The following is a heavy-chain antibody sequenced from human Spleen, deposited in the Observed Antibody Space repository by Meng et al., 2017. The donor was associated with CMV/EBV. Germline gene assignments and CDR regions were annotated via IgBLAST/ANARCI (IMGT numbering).Heavy chain of an antibody. V-gene: IGHV5-51*01. CDR1: GYSFTSYW. Sequence: GGSLRLSCKGSGYSFTSYWIGWVRQMPGKGLEWMGIIYPGDSDIRYSPSFQGQVTISADKSINTAYLQWSSLKASDTAIYYCARRPYSNYDFDYWGQGALVTVSS. CDR3: ARRPYSNYDFDY. CDR2: IYPGDSDI. D-gene: IGHD4-11*01. J-gene: IGHJ4*02.